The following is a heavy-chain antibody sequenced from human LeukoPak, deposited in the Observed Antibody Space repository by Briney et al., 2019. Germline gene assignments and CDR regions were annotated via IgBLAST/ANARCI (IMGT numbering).Heavy chain of an antibody. CDR3: ARANYYDSSGYASYFDH. V-gene: IGHV3-7*01. CDR2: IKDDGSDK. Sequence: GGSLRLSCAVSGFTFRNYWMNWVRQAPGKRLEWVANIKDDGSDKYYVDSVRGRFTISRDNAKNFLYLQMRGLRAEDTAVYYCARANYYDSSGYASYFDHWGQGTLVTVSS. D-gene: IGHD3-22*01. CDR1: GFTFRNYW. J-gene: IGHJ4*02.